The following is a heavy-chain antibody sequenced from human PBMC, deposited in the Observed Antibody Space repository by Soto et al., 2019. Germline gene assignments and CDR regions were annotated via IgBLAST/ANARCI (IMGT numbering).Heavy chain of an antibody. J-gene: IGHJ4*02. V-gene: IGHV4-30-2*01. Sequence: SETPSPPRAVPGGSIRRGGFPRSWIRQPPGKGLEWIGYIYHSGSTYYNPSLKSRVTISVDRSKNQFSLKLSSVTAADTAVYYCARSQTTVTSYDYWGQGTLVTVSS. CDR2: IYHSGST. CDR1: GGSIRRGGFP. CDR3: ARSQTTVTSYDY. D-gene: IGHD4-17*01.